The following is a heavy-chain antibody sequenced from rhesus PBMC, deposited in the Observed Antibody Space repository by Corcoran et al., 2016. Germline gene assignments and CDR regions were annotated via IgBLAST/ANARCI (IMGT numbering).Heavy chain of an antibody. Sequence: QVQLQESGPGLVKPSETLSLTCAVSGGSISSSNWWSWIRQPQGKGLEWIGYISGSSGSTYYNPSLKSRVTISTDTSKNQFSLKLSSVTAADTAVYYCARDGGWLSSDYWGQGVLVTVSS. V-gene: IGHV4-65*01. CDR1: GGSISSSNW. J-gene: IGHJ4*01. CDR3: ARDGGWLSSDY. D-gene: IGHD3-28*01. CDR2: ISGSSGST.